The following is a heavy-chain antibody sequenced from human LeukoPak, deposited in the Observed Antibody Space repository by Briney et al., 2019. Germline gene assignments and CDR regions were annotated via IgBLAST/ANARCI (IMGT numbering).Heavy chain of an antibody. CDR3: AKNQRNGQPVVKEVDY. CDR1: RFTFSTYA. V-gene: IGHV3-23*01. Sequence: QPGGSLRLSCTASRFTFSTYAMSWVRQAPGKGLEWVSSISGSGDTTYYTGSVKGRFTISRDNSKNALYLQMSSLRAEDTAVYYCAKNQRNGQPVVKEVDYWGQGTLVPGSS. J-gene: IGHJ4*01. CDR2: ISGSGDTT. D-gene: IGHD2-2*01.